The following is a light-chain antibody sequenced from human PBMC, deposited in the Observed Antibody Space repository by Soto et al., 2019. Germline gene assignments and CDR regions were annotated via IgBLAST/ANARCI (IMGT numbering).Light chain of an antibody. CDR3: QQYGSSWT. CDR1: QSVSSD. J-gene: IGKJ1*01. V-gene: IGKV3-15*01. CDR2: GAS. Sequence: EIVMTQSPATLSVSPGERATLSCRASQSVSSDLAWYHQKPGQAPRLLIYGASTRATGIPARFSGSGSGADFTLTISRLEPEDFAVYYCQQYGSSWTFGQGTKVDI.